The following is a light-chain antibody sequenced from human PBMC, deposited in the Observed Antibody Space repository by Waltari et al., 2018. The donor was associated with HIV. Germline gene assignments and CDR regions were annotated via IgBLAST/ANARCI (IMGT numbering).Light chain of an antibody. CDR2: GAS. CDR3: QQYNKWPMYT. CDR1: QSISSD. J-gene: IGKJ2*01. V-gene: IGKV3-15*01. Sequence: EIVMTQSPATLSVSPGERATLSCRASQSISSDLAWYQQKPGQAPRLLIYGASTRAPGIPVKFTGSGSGTEFTLTISSLQSEDFAIYYCQQYNKWPMYTFGQGTKLEMK.